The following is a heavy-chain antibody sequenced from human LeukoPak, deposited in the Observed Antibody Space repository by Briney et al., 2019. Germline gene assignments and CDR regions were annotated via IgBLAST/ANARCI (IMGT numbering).Heavy chain of an antibody. D-gene: IGHD6-13*01. CDR2: INHSGST. CDR1: GGSFSGYY. V-gene: IGHV4-34*01. CDR3: ARGRRAAADPFRNYYYGMDV. Sequence: LETLSLTCAVYGGSFSGYYWSWIRQPPGKGLEWIGEINHSGSTNYNPSLKSRVTISVDTSKNQFSLKLSSVTAADTAVYYCARGRRAAADPFRNYYYGMDVWGQGTTVTVSS. J-gene: IGHJ6*02.